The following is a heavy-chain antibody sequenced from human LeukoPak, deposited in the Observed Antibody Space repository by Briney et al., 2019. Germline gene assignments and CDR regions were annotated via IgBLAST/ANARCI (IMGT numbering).Heavy chain of an antibody. J-gene: IGHJ4*02. CDR2: IRSKANSYAT. V-gene: IGHV3-73*01. CDR3: TTFGSVIYPLLQSKYSGSYYGPYYFDY. Sequence: PGGSLRLSCAASGSTFSGSAMHWVRQASGKGLEWVGRIRSKANSYATAYAASVKGRFTTSRDDSKNTAYLQMNSLKTEDTAVYYCTTFGSVIYPLLQSKYSGSYYGPYYFDYWGQGTLVTVSS. CDR1: GSTFSGSA. D-gene: IGHD1-26*01.